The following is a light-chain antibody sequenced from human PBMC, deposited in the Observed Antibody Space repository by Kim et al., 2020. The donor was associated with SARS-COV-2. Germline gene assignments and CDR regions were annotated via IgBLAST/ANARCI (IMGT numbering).Light chain of an antibody. Sequence: GQSITISCTGTSGDVGAYDYVSWYQQRPGKAPKHMIYDVSKRPSGVSNRFSGSKSGNTASLTISGLQAEDEADYYCSSYTTSSSWVFGGGTQLTVL. CDR3: SSYTTSSSWV. CDR1: SGDVGAYDY. V-gene: IGLV2-14*04. J-gene: IGLJ3*02. CDR2: DVS.